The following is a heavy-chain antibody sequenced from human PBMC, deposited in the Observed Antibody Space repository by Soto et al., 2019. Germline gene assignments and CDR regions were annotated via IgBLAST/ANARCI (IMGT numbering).Heavy chain of an antibody. V-gene: IGHV2-5*02. D-gene: IGHD1-1*01. Sequence: QITLKESGPTLVNPTQSLTLTCTFSGFSLIPSGVGVGWLRQPPGKALEWLALIYWDDDKRYSPSLKSRLTITKDTSKNQVVLTMTNMDPVDTATYSCAHPSLEQNYPTYFRHWGQGTLVNVSS. CDR1: GFSLIPSGVG. CDR2: IYWDDDK. CDR3: AHPSLEQNYPTYFRH. J-gene: IGHJ1*01.